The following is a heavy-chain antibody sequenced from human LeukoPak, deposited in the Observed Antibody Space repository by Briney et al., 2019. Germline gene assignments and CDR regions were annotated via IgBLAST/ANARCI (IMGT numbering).Heavy chain of an antibody. CDR2: MYDGGSI. D-gene: IGHD6-6*01. CDR3: ARVSIAARRPGAFHI. V-gene: IGHV4-38-2*02. J-gene: IGHJ3*02. Sequence: SETLSLTCTVSGYSISNGFYWGWIRQPPGKGLDWIGSMYDGGSIYYNPSLKSRITMSIDASKNQFSLNLSSVTAADTAMYFCARVSIAARRPGAFHIWGQGTMVTVSS. CDR1: GYSISNGFY.